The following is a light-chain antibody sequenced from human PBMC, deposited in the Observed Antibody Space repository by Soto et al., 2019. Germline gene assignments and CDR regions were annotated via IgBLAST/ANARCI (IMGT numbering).Light chain of an antibody. Sequence: EIVLTQSPGTVSLSPMEIATLSCRASQSVSSSYLAWYQQKPGQAPRLLIYGTSTRATGIPARFSGSGSGTEFTLTISSLQSEDFAVYYCHQYNFWPTFGQGTKVDIK. CDR3: HQYNFWPT. CDR1: QSVSSSY. J-gene: IGKJ1*01. CDR2: GTS. V-gene: IGKV3-15*01.